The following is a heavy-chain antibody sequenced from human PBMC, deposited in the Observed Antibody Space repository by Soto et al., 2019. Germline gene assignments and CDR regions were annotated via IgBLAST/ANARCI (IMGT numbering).Heavy chain of an antibody. D-gene: IGHD6-19*01. CDR3: ATYRSVAGLDY. V-gene: IGHV1-24*01. CDR1: GYTLTELS. Sequence: ASVKVSCKVSGYTLTELSMHWVRRAPGEGLEWMGGFDTEDGETSYAQKFEGRVTMTEDTSTDTAYMELSSLRSEDTAVYCCATYRSVAGLDYWGQRTPVTVSS. CDR2: FDTEDGET. J-gene: IGHJ4*02.